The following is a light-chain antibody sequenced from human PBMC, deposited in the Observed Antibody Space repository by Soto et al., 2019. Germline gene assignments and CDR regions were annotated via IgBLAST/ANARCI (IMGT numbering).Light chain of an antibody. Sequence: QSVLTQPASVSGSPGQSITISCTGTSSDVGGYNYVSWYQQHPGKAPKLMIYEVSNRPSGVSNRFYGYKSGNTASLTISVLQAEDEADYYCSSYTSGSTWVFGGGTKLTVL. CDR1: SSDVGGYNY. CDR2: EVS. V-gene: IGLV2-14*01. J-gene: IGLJ3*02. CDR3: SSYTSGSTWV.